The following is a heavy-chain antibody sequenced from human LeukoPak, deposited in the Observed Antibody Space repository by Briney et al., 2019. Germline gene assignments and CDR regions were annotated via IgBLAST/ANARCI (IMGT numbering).Heavy chain of an antibody. D-gene: IGHD3-22*01. CDR2: IYYSGST. CDR1: GGSISSYY. J-gene: IGHJ5*02. Sequence: SETLSLTCTVSGGSISSYYWSWIRQPPGKGLEWIGYIYYSGSTNYNPSLKSRVTISVDTSKNQFSLKLSSVTAADTAVYYCARLRYDSSKYTRGVNWFDPWGQGTLVTVSS. V-gene: IGHV4-59*08. CDR3: ARLRYDSSKYTRGVNWFDP.